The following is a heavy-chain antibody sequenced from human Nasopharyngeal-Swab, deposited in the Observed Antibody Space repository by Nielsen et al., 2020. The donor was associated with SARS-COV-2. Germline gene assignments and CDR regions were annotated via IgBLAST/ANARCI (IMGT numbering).Heavy chain of an antibody. J-gene: IGHJ6*03. D-gene: IGHD4-17*01. CDR3: ARAADGDPHYYYYMDV. Sequence: ASVKVSCKASGYTFTSYGISWVRQAPGQGLEWMGWISAYNGNTNYAQKLQGGVTMTTDTSTSTAYMELRSLRSDDTAVYYCARAADGDPHYYYYMDVWGKGTTVTVSS. CDR2: ISAYNGNT. CDR1: GYTFTSYG. V-gene: IGHV1-18*04.